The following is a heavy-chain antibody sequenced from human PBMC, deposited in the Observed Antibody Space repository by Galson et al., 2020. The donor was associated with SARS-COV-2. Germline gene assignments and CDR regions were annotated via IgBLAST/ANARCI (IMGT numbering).Heavy chain of an antibody. CDR1: GFTFDDYA. CDR3: AKDRGSNSYGHFDY. CDR2: INWNSDTI. D-gene: IGHD3-16*01. V-gene: IGHV3-9*03. Sequence: GGSLRLSCAASGFTFDDYAMHWVRQAPGKGLEWVSGINWNSDTIGYADSVKGRFTISRDNAKNSLYLQMNSLRPEDMALYYCAKDRGSNSYGHFDYWGQGTLVTVSS. J-gene: IGHJ4*02.